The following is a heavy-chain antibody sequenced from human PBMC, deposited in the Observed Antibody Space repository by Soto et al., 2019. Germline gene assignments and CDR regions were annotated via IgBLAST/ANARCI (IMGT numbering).Heavy chain of an antibody. CDR1: GYTFASYY. J-gene: IGHJ5*02. V-gene: IGHV1-46*03. CDR2: INPSGGST. Sequence: GASVKVSCKASGYTFASYYMHWVRQAPGQGLEWMGIINPSGGSTSYAQKFQGRVTMTRDTSTSTVYMELSSLRSEDTAVYYCAREAHCSSTSCPGEGFDPWGQGTLVTVSS. CDR3: AREAHCSSTSCPGEGFDP. D-gene: IGHD2-2*01.